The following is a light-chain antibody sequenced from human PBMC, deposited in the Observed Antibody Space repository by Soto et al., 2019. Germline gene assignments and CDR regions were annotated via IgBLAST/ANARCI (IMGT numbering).Light chain of an antibody. CDR1: KDISNY. Sequence: DIQMTQYPSSLSATVGDRVTITCRASKDISNYLAWHQQKPGKVPKLLIYAASTLQPGVPSRFSGSGSGTDFTLTISSLQPEDVATYYCQKYNGAPPETFGPGTKVAIK. V-gene: IGKV1-27*01. CDR3: QKYNGAPPET. CDR2: AAS. J-gene: IGKJ3*01.